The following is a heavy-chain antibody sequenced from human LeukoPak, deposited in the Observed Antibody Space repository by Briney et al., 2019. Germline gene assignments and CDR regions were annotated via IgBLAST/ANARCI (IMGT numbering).Heavy chain of an antibody. V-gene: IGHV4-30-2*01. Sequence: SQTLSLTCTVSGGSISSGGYYWSWIRQPPGKGLEWIGNIFHSGSTHYNSSLKSRVTISVDRSKNQFSLKLSSVTAADTAVYYCARELLSCSGSSCQSGDYWGQGTLVTVSS. CDR3: ARELLSCSGSSCQSGDY. D-gene: IGHD2-15*01. CDR1: GGSISSGGYY. J-gene: IGHJ4*02. CDR2: IFHSGST.